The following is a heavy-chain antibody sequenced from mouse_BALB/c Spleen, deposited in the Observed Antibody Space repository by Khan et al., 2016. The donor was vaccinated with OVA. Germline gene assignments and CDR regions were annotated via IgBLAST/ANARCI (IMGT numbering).Heavy chain of an antibody. J-gene: IGHJ3*01. CDR3: TRHGYVACFTY. D-gene: IGHD2-2*01. V-gene: IGHV1S135*01. CDR1: GYSFTSYY. CDR2: IDPFSGGT. Sequence: EVQLQQSGPELMKPGASVKISCKASGYSFTSYYIHWVMQSHGKSLEWIGDIDPFSGGTTYNQKFKGKATLTVDKSSSTAYIYLSNLTSEDSAVYYCTRHGYVACFTYWGQGTLVTVSA.